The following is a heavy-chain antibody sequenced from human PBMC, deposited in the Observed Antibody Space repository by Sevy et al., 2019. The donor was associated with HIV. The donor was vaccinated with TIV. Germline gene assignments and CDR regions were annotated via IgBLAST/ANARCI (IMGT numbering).Heavy chain of an antibody. CDR1: GDTVSSDSAA. D-gene: IGHD1-20*01. Sequence: SQTVSLTCAISGDTVSSDSAAWNWIRQSPARGLEWLGRTYYRSTWHKDYGTSLNSRMTINPDTSKNQFSLQLKSVTPEVTAIYHCARDHNFVLDFWGQGILVTVSS. J-gene: IGHJ4*02. V-gene: IGHV6-1*01. CDR2: TYYRSTWHK. CDR3: ARDHNFVLDF.